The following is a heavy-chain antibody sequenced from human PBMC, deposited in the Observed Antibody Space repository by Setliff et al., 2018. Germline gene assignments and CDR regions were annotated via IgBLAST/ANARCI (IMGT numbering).Heavy chain of an antibody. Sequence: PSETLSLTCAVYGGSFSGYYWSWIRQPPGKRLEWIGEIIHSGSTNYNPSLKSRVTISVDTSKNQFSLKLSPVTAADTAVYYCARGETTYYDYVWGSYRYWTGGYFDYWGQGTLVTVSS. CDR1: GGSFSGYY. D-gene: IGHD3-16*02. CDR2: IIHSGST. CDR3: ARGETTYYDYVWGSYRYWTGGYFDY. V-gene: IGHV4-34*01. J-gene: IGHJ4*02.